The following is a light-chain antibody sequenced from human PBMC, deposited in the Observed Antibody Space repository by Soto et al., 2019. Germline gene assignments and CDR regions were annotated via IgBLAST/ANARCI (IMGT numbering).Light chain of an antibody. CDR3: HQYDRFPYT. Sequence: DIQMTQSPSTLSASVGDSVTITCRASQTINTWLAWYQQKPGKAPKLLIFDVSSLESGVPSRFSGSGSGTDFTLTIRSLQPDDFATYYCHQYDRFPYTFGQGTKLGIK. J-gene: IGKJ2*01. CDR2: DVS. V-gene: IGKV1-5*01. CDR1: QTINTW.